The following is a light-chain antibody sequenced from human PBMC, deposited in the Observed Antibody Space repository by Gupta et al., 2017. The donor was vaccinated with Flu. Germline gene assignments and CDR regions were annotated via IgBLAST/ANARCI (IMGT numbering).Light chain of an antibody. V-gene: IGKV1-5*03. CDR3: QQDHSYPLT. CDR1: PSINTW. Sequence: SLLFASFGDRVTFTCRASPSINTWLAWYQQKAGKAPTILIYKASTLKSGVPSRFSGSGSGTDFTLTISGLQPYDFATYYCQQDHSYPLTFGQGTKVEIK. J-gene: IGKJ2*01. CDR2: KAS.